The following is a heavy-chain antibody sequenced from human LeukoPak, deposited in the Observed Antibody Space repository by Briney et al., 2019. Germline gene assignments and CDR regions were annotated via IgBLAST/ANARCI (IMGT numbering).Heavy chain of an antibody. CDR1: GFTFSNYW. J-gene: IGHJ4*02. V-gene: IGHV3-7*01. Sequence: GSLRLSCAASGFTFSNYWMSWVRQAPGKGLEWVANINQDGSDKYHVDSVKGRFTSSRDNAKNSLYLQMNSLRAEDTAVYYCAREDDYNTNDYWGQGTLVTVSS. CDR3: AREDDYNTNDY. D-gene: IGHD5-24*01. CDR2: INQDGSDK.